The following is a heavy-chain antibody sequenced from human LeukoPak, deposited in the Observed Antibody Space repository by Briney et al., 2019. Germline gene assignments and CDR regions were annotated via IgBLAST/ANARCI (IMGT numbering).Heavy chain of an antibody. Sequence: ASVKVSCKASGYMFTGHFLHWVRQAPGQGLEWMGWINPNSGGANYAQKFQGRVTMTGDTSISTAYMELTRLRSDDTAMYYCARALRTNILTTDYWGQGTPVTVSS. CDR1: GYMFTGHF. CDR2: INPNSGGA. D-gene: IGHD3-9*01. V-gene: IGHV1-2*02. J-gene: IGHJ4*02. CDR3: ARALRTNILTTDY.